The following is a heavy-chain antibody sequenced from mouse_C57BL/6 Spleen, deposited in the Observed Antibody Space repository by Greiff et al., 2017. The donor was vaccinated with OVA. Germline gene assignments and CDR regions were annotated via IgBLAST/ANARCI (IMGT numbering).Heavy chain of an antibody. CDR3: ARYYSNYVDYFDY. Sequence: QVQLKESGPELVKPGASVKISCKASGYAFSSSWMNWVKQRPGKGLEWIGRIYPGDGDTNYNGKFKGKATLTADKSSSTAYMQLSSLTSEDSAVYFCARYYSNYVDYFDYWGQGTTLTVSS. CDR1: GYAFSSSW. V-gene: IGHV1-82*01. CDR2: IYPGDGDT. D-gene: IGHD2-5*01. J-gene: IGHJ2*01.